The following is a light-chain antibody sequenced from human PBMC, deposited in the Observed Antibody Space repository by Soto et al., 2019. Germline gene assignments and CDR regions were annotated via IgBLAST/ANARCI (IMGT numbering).Light chain of an antibody. CDR2: GAS. CDR1: VSVNFN. CDR3: QQYYNLPQT. V-gene: IGKV3D-15*01. J-gene: IGKJ1*01. Sequence: IVMTQSPATLSVSPGQTPSLTCRASVSVNFNLAWYQQKPGPTPRLLIHGASTRATYIPARFSGSGSGTEFTLTISSLQSEDFAVYYCQQYYNLPQTFGQGTKLEIK.